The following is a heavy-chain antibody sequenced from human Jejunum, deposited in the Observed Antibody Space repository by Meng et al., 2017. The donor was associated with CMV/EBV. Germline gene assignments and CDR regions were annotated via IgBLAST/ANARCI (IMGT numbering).Heavy chain of an antibody. CDR2: ISYDGSNK. Sequence: SAMHGVRQDPGKGLEWVAVISYDGSNKYYADSVKGRFTISRDNSKNTLFLQMNSLRAEDTAVYYCARGGDIVVVPAASRLGNWFDPWGQGTLVTVSS. CDR3: ARGGDIVVVPAASRLGNWFDP. CDR1: SA. D-gene: IGHD2-2*01. J-gene: IGHJ5*02. V-gene: IGHV3-30*04.